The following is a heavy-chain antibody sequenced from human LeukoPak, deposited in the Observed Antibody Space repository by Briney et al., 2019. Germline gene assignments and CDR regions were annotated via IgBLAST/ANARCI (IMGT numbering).Heavy chain of an antibody. J-gene: IGHJ4*02. D-gene: IGHD2-2*01. Sequence: SETLSLTCAVYGGSFSGYYWSWIRQSPGKGLEWIGEMNHSGSSNHNPSLKSRVTISVDTSKNQCSLKLRSVTAADTAVYYCARAPSGLVEPPTRGDYFDYWGQGTLVTVSS. V-gene: IGHV4-34*01. CDR3: ARAPSGLVEPPTRGDYFDY. CDR2: MNHSGSS. CDR1: GGSFSGYY.